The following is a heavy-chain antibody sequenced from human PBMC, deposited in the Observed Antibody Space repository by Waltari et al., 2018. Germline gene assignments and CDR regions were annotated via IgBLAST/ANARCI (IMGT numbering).Heavy chain of an antibody. J-gene: IGHJ5*02. CDR1: GYTFTSYD. D-gene: IGHD5-18*01. CDR3: ARTVWVQGTQSDWFDP. CDR2: MNPNSGNT. Sequence: QVQLVQSGAEVKKPGASVKVSCKASGYTFTSYDLNWVRQATGQGLEWMGWMNPNSGNTGDAQKFQGRVTMTRNTSISTAYMELSSLRSEDTAVYYCARTVWVQGTQSDWFDPWGQGTLVTVSS. V-gene: IGHV1-8*01.